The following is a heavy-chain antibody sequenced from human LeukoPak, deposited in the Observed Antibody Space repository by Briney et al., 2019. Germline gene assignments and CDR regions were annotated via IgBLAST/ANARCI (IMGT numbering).Heavy chain of an antibody. CDR2: ISSSGSTI. CDR1: GFTFSDYY. V-gene: IGHV3-11*01. CDR3: ARGAKQWLVPVDY. Sequence: GALRLSCAATGFTFSDYYMSWIRQAPGKGLEWVSYISSSGSTIYYADSVKGRFTISRDNAKNSLYLQMNSLRSEDTAVYYCARGAKQWLVPVDYWGQGTLVTVSS. D-gene: IGHD6-19*01. J-gene: IGHJ4*02.